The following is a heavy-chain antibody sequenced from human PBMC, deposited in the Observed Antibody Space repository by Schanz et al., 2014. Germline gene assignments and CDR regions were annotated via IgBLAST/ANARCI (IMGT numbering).Heavy chain of an antibody. CDR3: AKDEYYYGSGSYIYFYYGMDV. J-gene: IGHJ6*02. D-gene: IGHD3-10*01. CDR1: GFTFSSYG. V-gene: IGHV3-30*02. CDR2: VCYDGSKK. Sequence: VQLVESGGGLVQPGGSLRLSCAASGFTFSSYGMHWVRQVPGKGLEWVAVVCYDGSKKYYADSVKGRFTISRDNSRNTLYLEMNSLRADDTAVYYCAKDEYYYGSGSYIYFYYGMDVWGQGTTVTVSS.